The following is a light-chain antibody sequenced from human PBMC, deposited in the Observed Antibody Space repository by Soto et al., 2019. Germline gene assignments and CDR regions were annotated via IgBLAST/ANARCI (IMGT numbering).Light chain of an antibody. CDR2: WAS. CDR1: QSVLYSSNNKNY. V-gene: IGKV4-1*01. CDR3: QQYYSTPPWT. J-gene: IGKJ1*01. Sequence: DIVMTQSPDSLAVSLGERATINCKSSQSVLYSSNNKNYLAWYQQKPGQPPKLLIYWASTRESGVPDRFSGSGSGKDFTLTISSRRAEDVAVYDCQQYYSTPPWTFGQGTKVEIK.